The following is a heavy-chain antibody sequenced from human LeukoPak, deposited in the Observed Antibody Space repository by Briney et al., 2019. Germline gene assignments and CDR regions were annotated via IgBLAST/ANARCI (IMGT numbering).Heavy chain of an antibody. V-gene: IGHV3-23*01. Sequence: PGGSLRLSCAASGFTFSSYAMSSVRQAPGKGPEWVSAISGSGGSTYYADSVKGRFTTSRDKSNNTMYLQMNSQRATQTAVYYCAKRWASSGFPNWFDPWGQGTLVTVSS. D-gene: IGHD3-22*01. CDR1: GFTFSSYA. CDR3: AKRWASSGFPNWFDP. CDR2: ISGSGGST. J-gene: IGHJ5*02.